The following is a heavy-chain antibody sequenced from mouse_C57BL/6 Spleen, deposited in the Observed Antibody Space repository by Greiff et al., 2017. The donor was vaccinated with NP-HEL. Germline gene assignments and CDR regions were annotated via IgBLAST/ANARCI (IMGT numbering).Heavy chain of an antibody. CDR2: INYDGSST. Sequence: DVKLVESEGGLVQPGSSMKLSCTASGFTFSDYYMAWVRQVPEKGLEWVANINYDGSSTYYLDSLKSRFIISRDNAKNILYLQMSSLKSEDTATYYCARVALFTTVVAYYFDCWGKGTTLTVSS. D-gene: IGHD1-1*01. CDR3: ARVALFTTVVAYYFDC. J-gene: IGHJ2*01. CDR1: GFTFSDYY. V-gene: IGHV5-16*01.